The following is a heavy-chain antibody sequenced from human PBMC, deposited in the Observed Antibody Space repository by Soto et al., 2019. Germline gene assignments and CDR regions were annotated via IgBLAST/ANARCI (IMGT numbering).Heavy chain of an antibody. J-gene: IGHJ6*02. CDR1: GGSISSGGYY. V-gene: IGHV4-31*03. CDR2: IYYSGST. Sequence: QVQLQESGPGLVKPSQTLSLTCTVSGGSISSGGYYWSWIRQHPGKGLEWLGYIYYSGSTYYNPSLKSRVTISVDTSKNQFSLKMSSVTAADTAVYYCARTVGATSYYGMDVWGQGTTVTDSS. D-gene: IGHD1-26*01. CDR3: ARTVGATSYYGMDV.